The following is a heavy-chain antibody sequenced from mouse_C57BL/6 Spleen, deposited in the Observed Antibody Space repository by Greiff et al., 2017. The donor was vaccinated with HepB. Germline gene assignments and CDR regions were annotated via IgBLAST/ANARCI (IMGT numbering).Heavy chain of an antibody. CDR3: ARGFEFSGSTDWYFDV. Sequence: DVKLQESGPGLVKPSQSLSLTCSVTGYSITSGYYWNWIRQFPGNKLEWMGYISYDGSTNYNPSLKNRISITRDTSKNQFFLKLNSVTTEDTATYDCARGFEFSGSTDWYFDVWGTGTTVTVSS. J-gene: IGHJ1*03. CDR2: ISYDGST. CDR1: GYSITSGYY. D-gene: IGHD1-1*01. V-gene: IGHV3-6*01.